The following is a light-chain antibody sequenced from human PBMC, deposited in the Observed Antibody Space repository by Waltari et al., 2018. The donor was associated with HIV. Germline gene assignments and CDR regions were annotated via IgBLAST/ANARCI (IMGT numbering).Light chain of an antibody. Sequence: IVMTQSPDALALSLGERAPINCKSSQSLLYTSTNKNCLAWYQQKPGQPPKLLIYWASTRESGVPDRFSGSESETDFTLTISGLQAEDVAVYYCQQFYSSPLTFGQGTSLEIK. J-gene: IGKJ2*01. CDR1: QSLLYTSTNKNC. CDR2: WAS. CDR3: QQFYSSPLT. V-gene: IGKV4-1*01.